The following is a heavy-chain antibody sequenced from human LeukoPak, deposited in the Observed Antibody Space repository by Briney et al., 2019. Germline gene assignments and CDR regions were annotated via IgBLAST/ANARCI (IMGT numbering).Heavy chain of an antibody. V-gene: IGHV4-59*08. D-gene: IGHD3-22*01. CDR1: GASISSYY. CDR3: ARLNYYDSSGYD. J-gene: IGHJ4*02. CDR2: ILYSGNT. Sequence: SETLSLTCAVSGASISSYYWSWIRQPPGKGLEWIGYILYSGNTNYNPSPKTRVTMSVDTSRNQFSLKLTPVTAADTAVYYCARLNYYDSSGYDWGQGTLVTVSS.